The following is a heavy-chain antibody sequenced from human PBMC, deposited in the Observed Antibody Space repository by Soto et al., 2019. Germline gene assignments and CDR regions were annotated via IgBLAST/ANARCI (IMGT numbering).Heavy chain of an antibody. J-gene: IGHJ4*02. Sequence: VKVSCKASGYTFTGYYMHWVRHAPGQGLEWMGWINPNSGGTNYAQKFQGRVTMTRDTSISTAYMELSRLRSDDTAVYYCARDRGYSGYDWVYWGQGTLVTVSS. V-gene: IGHV1-2*02. CDR2: INPNSGGT. D-gene: IGHD5-12*01. CDR3: ARDRGYSGYDWVY. CDR1: GYTFTGYY.